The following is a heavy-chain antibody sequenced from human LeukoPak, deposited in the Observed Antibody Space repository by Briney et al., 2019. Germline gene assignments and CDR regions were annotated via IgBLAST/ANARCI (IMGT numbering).Heavy chain of an antibody. D-gene: IGHD2/OR15-2a*01. CDR2: IYYSGST. J-gene: IGHJ3*02. V-gene: IGHV4-59*01. CDR3: ARSGDTFLDAFDI. CDR1: GGSISSYY. Sequence: SETLSLTCTVSGGSISSYYWSWIRQPPGKGLEWIGYIYYSGSTNYTPSLKSRVTLSVDTSKNHFSLRLTSVTAADTAVYYCARSGDTFLDAFDIWGHGKMVTVSS.